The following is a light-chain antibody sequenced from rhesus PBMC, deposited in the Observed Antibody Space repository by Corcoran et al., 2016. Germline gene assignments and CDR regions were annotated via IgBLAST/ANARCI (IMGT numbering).Light chain of an antibody. CDR1: SNNVGNQG. V-gene: IGLV10-114*01. CDR3: SAWDSSLSAHVL. J-gene: IGLJ3*01. CDR2: RNN. Sequence: QAGLTQPPSVSKGLRQTDTLTCTGNSNNVGNQGAAWLQQHQGHPPKLLSYRNNNRPSGISERFSASRSGNIASLTITGLQPEDVADYYCSAWDSSLSAHVLFGGGTRLTGL.